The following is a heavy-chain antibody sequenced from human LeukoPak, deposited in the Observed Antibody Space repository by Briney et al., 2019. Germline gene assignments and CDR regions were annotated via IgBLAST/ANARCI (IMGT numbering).Heavy chain of an antibody. CDR2: ISGSGGST. D-gene: IGHD2-15*01. CDR3: AKSLEVAAEFYFDY. CDR1: GFTFSSYA. V-gene: IGHV3-23*01. J-gene: IGHJ4*02. Sequence: PGGSLRLSCAASGFTFSSYAMSSVRQAPGKGLEWVSAISGSGGSTYYADSVKGRFTIARDNSKNTLYLHMNSLRAEDTAVYYCAKSLEVAAEFYFDYWGQGTLVTVSS.